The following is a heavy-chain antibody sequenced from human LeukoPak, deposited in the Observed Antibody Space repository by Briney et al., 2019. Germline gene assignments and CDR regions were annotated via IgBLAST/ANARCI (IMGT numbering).Heavy chain of an antibody. J-gene: IGHJ4*02. CDR2: ISWDGGST. CDR3: AKGPIGYSSSWYYFVY. V-gene: IGHV3-43D*03. CDR1: GFTFDDYA. D-gene: IGHD6-13*01. Sequence: GGSLRLSCAASGFTFDDYAMHWVRQAPGKGLEWVSLISWDGGSTYYADSVKGRFTISRDNSKNSLYLQMNSLRAEDTALYYCAKGPIGYSSSWYYFVYWGQGTLVTVSS.